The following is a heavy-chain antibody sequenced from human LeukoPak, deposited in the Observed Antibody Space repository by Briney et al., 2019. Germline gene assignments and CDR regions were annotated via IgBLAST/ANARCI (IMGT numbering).Heavy chain of an antibody. V-gene: IGHV3-30*02. J-gene: IGHJ4*02. CDR1: GFTFSNYG. CDR2: IRYDGSGK. CDR3: AKDDSSSWYSFDY. Sequence: PGGSLRLSCAASGFTFSNYGIHWVRQAPGKGLEWVAFIRYDGSGKYYADSVKGRFTISRDNSKNTLYLQMNSLRAEDTAVYYCAKDDSSSWYSFDYWGQGTLVTVSS. D-gene: IGHD6-13*01.